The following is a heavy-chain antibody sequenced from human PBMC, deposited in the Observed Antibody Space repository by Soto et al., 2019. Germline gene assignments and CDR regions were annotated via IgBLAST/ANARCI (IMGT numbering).Heavy chain of an antibody. CDR3: ARESGGYDSSTRYGLDV. CDR1: GCSISSVGHY. V-gene: IGHV4-31*03. CDR2: IYYSGST. D-gene: IGHD6-25*01. Sequence: SETLSLTCSVSGCSISSVGHYWTWIRQQPGKGLEWIGYIYYSGSTDYNPSLKSRVTISVDRSKNQFSLNLSSVTAADTAIYYCARESGGYDSSTRYGLDVWGQGTTVT. J-gene: IGHJ6*02.